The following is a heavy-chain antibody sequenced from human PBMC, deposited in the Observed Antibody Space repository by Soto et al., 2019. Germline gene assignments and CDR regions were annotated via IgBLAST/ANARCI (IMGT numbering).Heavy chain of an antibody. CDR1: GFTFSSYA. Sequence: GGSLRLSCSASGFTFSSYAMHWVRQAPGKGLEYVSAISSNGGSTYYADSVKGRFTISRDNSKNTLYLQMNSLRGEDTAVYYCARGIAEMATIVNYFDYWGRGTLVTIAS. D-gene: IGHD5-12*01. V-gene: IGHV3-64*04. CDR2: ISSNGGST. J-gene: IGHJ4*02. CDR3: ARGIAEMATIVNYFDY.